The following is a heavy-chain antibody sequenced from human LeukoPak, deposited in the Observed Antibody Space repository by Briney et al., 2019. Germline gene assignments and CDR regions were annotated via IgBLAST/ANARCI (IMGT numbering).Heavy chain of an antibody. CDR1: GFTFSSSG. CDR3: ARDVTYYGGDWFDP. J-gene: IGHJ5*02. D-gene: IGHD4-23*01. V-gene: IGHV3-48*04. Sequence: PGGSLRLSCAASGFTFSSSGMNWVRQAPGKGLEWVSYISSDTSTIYYADSVKGRFTISRDNAKNSLYLQLNSLRAEDTAVYYCARDVTYYGGDWFDPWGQGTLVTVSS. CDR2: ISSDTSTI.